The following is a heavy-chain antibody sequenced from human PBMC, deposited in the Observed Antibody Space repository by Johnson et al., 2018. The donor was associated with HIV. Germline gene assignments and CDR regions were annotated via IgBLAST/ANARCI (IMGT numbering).Heavy chain of an antibody. V-gene: IGHV3-30*03. CDR1: GFILRNYG. CDR2: LSYDGSNK. CDR3: ARDETQRRYALTAFDI. D-gene: IGHD6-25*01. Sequence: QVQLVESGGGVVQPGGSLRLSCAVSGFILRNYGIHWVRQAPGKGLEWVAHLSYDGSNKFYADSVKGRFTISRDNSKNTLHLQMNSLRAEDTAVYYCARDETQRRYALTAFDIWGQGTLVTVSS. J-gene: IGHJ3*02.